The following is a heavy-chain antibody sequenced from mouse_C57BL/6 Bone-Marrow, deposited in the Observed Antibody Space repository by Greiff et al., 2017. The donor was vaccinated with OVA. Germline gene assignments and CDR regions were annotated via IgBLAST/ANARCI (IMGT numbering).Heavy chain of an antibody. J-gene: IGHJ2*01. CDR1: GFTFSDYY. CDR2: ISNGGGST. CDR3: ARDGNYDSLYYFDY. Sequence: EVKLVESGGGLVQPGGSLKLSCAASGFTFSDYYMYWVRQTPEKRLEWVAYISNGGGSTYYPDTVKGRFTISRDNAKNTLYLQMSRLKSEDTAMYYCARDGNYDSLYYFDYWGQGTTLTVSS. V-gene: IGHV5-12*01. D-gene: IGHD2-1*01.